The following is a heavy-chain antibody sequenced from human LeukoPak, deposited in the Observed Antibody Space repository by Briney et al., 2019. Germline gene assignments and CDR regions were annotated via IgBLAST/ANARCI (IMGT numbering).Heavy chain of an antibody. D-gene: IGHD3-10*01. CDR3: AKDRISMVRSSDIDN. J-gene: IGHJ4*02. CDR2: ITYDDFYK. CDR1: GFTFRSYG. V-gene: IGHV3-30*18. Sequence: GGSLRLSCAASGFTFRSYGMHWVRQAPGKGLEWVALITYDDFYKYYGDSVKGRFTISRDNSKNTLYSQMNSLRPEDTAVYYCAKDRISMVRSSDIDNWGQGTRVSVSS.